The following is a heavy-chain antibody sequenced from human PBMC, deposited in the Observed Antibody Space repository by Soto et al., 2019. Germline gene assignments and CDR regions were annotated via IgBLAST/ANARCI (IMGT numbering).Heavy chain of an antibody. J-gene: IGHJ6*02. CDR3: VKDGSSGWPYFDDMDV. Sequence: XGSLLLSGAASGFTLSNFAMSWVRQAPGKGLEWVAVISDRGGSTDYADSVKGRFTISRDNSKNTLYLQMSSLRAEDTALYYCVKDGSSGWPYFDDMDVWGQGTTVTVSS. CDR2: ISDRGGST. V-gene: IGHV3-23*01. D-gene: IGHD6-19*01. CDR1: GFTLSNFA.